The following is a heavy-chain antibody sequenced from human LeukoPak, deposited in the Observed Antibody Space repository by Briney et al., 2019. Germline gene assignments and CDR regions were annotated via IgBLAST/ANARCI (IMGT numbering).Heavy chain of an antibody. J-gene: IGHJ2*01. CDR3: AKDGLIAAAGYWYFDL. Sequence: GGSLRLSCAASGFTFSSYAMSWVRQAPGKGLGWVSAISGSGGSTYYADSVKGRFTISRDNSKNTLYLQMNSLRAEDTAVYYCAKDGLIAAAGYWYFDLWGRGTLVTVSS. CDR2: ISGSGGST. V-gene: IGHV3-23*01. D-gene: IGHD6-13*01. CDR1: GFTFSSYA.